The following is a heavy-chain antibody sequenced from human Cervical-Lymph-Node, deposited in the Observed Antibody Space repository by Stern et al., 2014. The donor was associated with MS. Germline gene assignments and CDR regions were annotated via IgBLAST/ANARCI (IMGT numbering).Heavy chain of an antibody. D-gene: IGHD1-1*01. CDR1: GFSLSTSGMR. CDR2: IDWDNTE. CDR3: ARSYNWSPFDP. Sequence: QVTLKESSPAMVKPTQTLTLTCTFSGFSLSTSGMRVSWIRQPPGKALEWLARIDWDNTEFYSPSLKTRLTISKDTSRNQVVLVMTNMDPTDTATYFCARSYNWSPFDPWGQGTLVTVSS. V-gene: IGHV2-70*04. J-gene: IGHJ5*02.